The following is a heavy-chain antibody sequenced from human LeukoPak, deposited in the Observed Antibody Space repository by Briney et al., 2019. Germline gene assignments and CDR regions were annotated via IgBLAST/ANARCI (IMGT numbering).Heavy chain of an antibody. CDR1: GGSISSSSYY. CDR2: IYYSGST. Sequence: SETLPLTCTVSGGSISSSSYYWGWIRQPPGKGLEWIGSIYYSGSTYYNPSLKSRVAISVDTSKNQFSLKLSSVTATDTAVFYCARVVGAPNWFDPWGQGTLVTVSS. D-gene: IGHD1-26*01. CDR3: ARVVGAPNWFDP. J-gene: IGHJ5*02. V-gene: IGHV4-39*07.